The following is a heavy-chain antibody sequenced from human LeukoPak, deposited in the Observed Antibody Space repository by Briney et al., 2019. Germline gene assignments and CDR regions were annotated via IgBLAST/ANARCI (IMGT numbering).Heavy chain of an antibody. J-gene: IGHJ4*02. CDR3: ARHSGLGVVNPYLDY. Sequence: SETLSLTCTVSGDSVSSSGHSWGWIRQSPGKGLEWIGTVVHSGSGHYNPSLMSRVTISVDTSQNHFSLRLSSVTAADTAVYYCARHSGLGVVNPYLDYWGQGILVTVSA. V-gene: IGHV4-39*01. CDR1: GDSVSSSGHS. D-gene: IGHD2-21*01. CDR2: VVHSGSG.